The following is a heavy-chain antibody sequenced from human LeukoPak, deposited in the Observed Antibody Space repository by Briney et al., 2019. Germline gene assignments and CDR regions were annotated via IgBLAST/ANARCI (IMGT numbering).Heavy chain of an antibody. Sequence: PGGSLRLSCAASRFTFTTYAMGWVRQSPGKGLEWVSSISGGGGGTYYAEFVKGRFTISRDNSKNTLYLQMNSLRAEDTAVYYCAKFYDILTGYFDHWGQGTLVTVSS. CDR1: RFTFTTYA. CDR3: AKFYDILTGYFDH. D-gene: IGHD3-9*01. V-gene: IGHV3-23*01. CDR2: ISGGGGGT. J-gene: IGHJ4*02.